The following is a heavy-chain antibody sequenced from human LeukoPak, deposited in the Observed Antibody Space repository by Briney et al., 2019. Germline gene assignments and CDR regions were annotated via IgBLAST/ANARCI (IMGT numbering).Heavy chain of an antibody. CDR1: GGSISSYY. V-gene: IGHV4-59*12. CDR2: IYYSGST. CDR3: ARAQGYYGSGHYYGMDV. D-gene: IGHD3-10*01. Sequence: TSETLSLTCTVSGGSISSYYWSWIRQPPGKGLEWIGYIYYSGSTNYNPSLKSRVTISVDTSKNQFSLKLSSVTAADTAVYYCARAQGYYGSGHYYGMDVWGQGTTVTVSS. J-gene: IGHJ6*02.